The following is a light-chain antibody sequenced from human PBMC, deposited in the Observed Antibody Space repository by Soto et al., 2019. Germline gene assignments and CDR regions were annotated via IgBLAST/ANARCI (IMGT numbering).Light chain of an antibody. J-gene: IGKJ2*01. CDR2: GAS. V-gene: IGKV3-20*01. CDR3: QHYDTSPRMYT. Sequence: EVVLTQSPGTLSWSPGERATSSCRTSQSSSSRFLDWYQQIHGQAPRLLIYGASTRDTGIPDRFSGRGSGTDLTLTISGLEPEDFAVYFCQHYDTSPRMYTFGQGNKLEIK. CDR1: QSSSSRF.